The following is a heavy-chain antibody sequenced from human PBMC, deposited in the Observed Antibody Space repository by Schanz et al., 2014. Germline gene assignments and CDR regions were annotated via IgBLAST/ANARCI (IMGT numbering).Heavy chain of an antibody. CDR3: AKDPRGDKNDRAYYFDY. D-gene: IGHD3-10*01. J-gene: IGHJ4*02. V-gene: IGHV3-23*04. CDR1: GFTFSTYA. Sequence: EVQLAESGGGLVRPGGSLRLSCAASGFTFSTYAMAWVRQAPGKGLEWVSSINTGGDSTYYANSVKGRFGISRDNSENTLYLQMSSLRVEDTAVYYCAKDPRGDKNDRAYYFDYWGQGTLVSVSS. CDR2: INTGGDST.